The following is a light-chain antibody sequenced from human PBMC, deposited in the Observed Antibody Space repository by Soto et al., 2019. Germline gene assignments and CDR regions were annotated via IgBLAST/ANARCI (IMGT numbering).Light chain of an antibody. CDR1: QSVSSSY. Sequence: EIVLTQSPGTLSXXXXXXXXXXXXXXQSVSSSYLAWYQQKPGQAPRLLISGASSRATGIPDRFSGSGFGTDFTLTISRLEPEDFALYYCQHYAGGSRITFGQGTRLEIK. CDR2: GAS. V-gene: IGKV3-20*01. CDR3: QHYAGGSRIT. J-gene: IGKJ5*01.